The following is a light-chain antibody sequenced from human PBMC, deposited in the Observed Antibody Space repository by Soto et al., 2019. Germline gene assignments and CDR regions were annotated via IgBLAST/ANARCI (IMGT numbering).Light chain of an antibody. CDR3: SSYTTSSTVV. V-gene: IGLV2-14*01. CDR1: SSDVGAYDY. J-gene: IGLJ2*01. CDR2: NVS. Sequence: QSALTQPASVSGSPGQSITISCTGTSSDVGAYDYVSWYQQHPGKAPKLMLHNVSNRPSGVSNRFSGSKSGNTASLTISGLQAEDEADYYCSSYTTSSTVVFGGWTKLTVL.